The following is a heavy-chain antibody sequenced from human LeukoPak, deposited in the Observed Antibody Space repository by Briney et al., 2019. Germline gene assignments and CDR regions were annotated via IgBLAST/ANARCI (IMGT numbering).Heavy chain of an antibody. Sequence: PSETLSLTCTVSGGSISSSGYYWGWIRQSPGKGLEWIGSIYFGGTTNYNPSLRSRVTISVGTSKNQFSLKLSSVTAADTAVYYCARRGVGAPIDYWGQGTLVTVSS. J-gene: IGHJ4*02. D-gene: IGHD1-26*01. CDR2: IYFGGTT. CDR1: GGSISSSGYY. V-gene: IGHV4-39*01. CDR3: ARRGVGAPIDY.